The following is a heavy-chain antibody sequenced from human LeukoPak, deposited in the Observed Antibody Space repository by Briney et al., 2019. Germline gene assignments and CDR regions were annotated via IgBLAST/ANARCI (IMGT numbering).Heavy chain of an antibody. J-gene: IGHJ4*02. D-gene: IGHD6-6*01. CDR3: ARDVGARLPGF. CDR1: GYSISSGYY. V-gene: IGHV4-38-2*02. Sequence: PSETLSLTCTVSGYSISSGYYWGWIRQPPGKGLEWIGSIYHSGSTYYNPSLKSRVTISVDKSTNQFSLKLSSVTAADTAVYYCARDVGARLPGFWGQGILVTVSS. CDR2: IYHSGST.